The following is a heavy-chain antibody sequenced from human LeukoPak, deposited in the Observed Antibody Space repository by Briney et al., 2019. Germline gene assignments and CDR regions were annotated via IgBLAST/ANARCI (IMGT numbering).Heavy chain of an antibody. V-gene: IGHV4-39*01. J-gene: IGHJ4*02. D-gene: IGHD5-12*01. Sequence: SETLSLTCTVSGGSINSTNYYWGWIRQPPGKGLEWIGTIYYSEITYYNPSLRSRVTISVDASTNQFSLKLTAVTAADTAVYYCARRAREFGWIFDYWGQGTLVTVSS. CDR3: ARRAREFGWIFDY. CDR1: GGSINSTNYY. CDR2: IYYSEIT.